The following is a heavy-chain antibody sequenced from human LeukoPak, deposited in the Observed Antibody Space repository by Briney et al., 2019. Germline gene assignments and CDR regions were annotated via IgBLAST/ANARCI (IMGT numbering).Heavy chain of an antibody. Sequence: PGGSLRLSCAASGFTFSNYAMSWVRRAPGKGVEWVSAISGIGDSTFYADSLKGRFTISRDNSKYTLYLQMNSLRAEDTALYYCAKDLYVAMIPNPPDYWGQGTMVTVSS. CDR2: ISGIGDST. CDR3: AKDLYVAMIPNPPDY. D-gene: IGHD4/OR15-4a*01. V-gene: IGHV3-23*01. CDR1: GFTFSNYA. J-gene: IGHJ4*02.